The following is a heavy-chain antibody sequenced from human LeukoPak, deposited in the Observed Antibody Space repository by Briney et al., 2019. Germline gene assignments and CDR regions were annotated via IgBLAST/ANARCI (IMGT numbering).Heavy chain of an antibody. Sequence: ASVKVSCKASGYTFTGYFIHWVRQAPGQGLEWMGWINPKSGGTNYQQKFQDRVTMTRDTSITTAYMEMSRLRSDDTAVYYCAKSRGVRGFMGNFFPPGGRGTLVTVSS. J-gene: IGHJ5*02. D-gene: IGHD3-10*01. CDR3: AKSRGVRGFMGNFFPP. CDR2: INPKSGGT. CDR1: GYTFTGYF. V-gene: IGHV1-2*02.